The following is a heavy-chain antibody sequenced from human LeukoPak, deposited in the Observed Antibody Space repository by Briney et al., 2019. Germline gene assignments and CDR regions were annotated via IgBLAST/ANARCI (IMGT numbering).Heavy chain of an antibody. V-gene: IGHV1-69*04. J-gene: IGHJ4*02. Sequence: ASVKVSCKASGGTFSSYAIGWVRQAPGQGLEWMGRIIPILGIANYAQKFQGRVTITADKSTSTAYMELSSLRSEDTAVYYCASNYYGSGIYYNFDYWGQGTLVTVSS. CDR2: IIPILGIA. D-gene: IGHD3-10*01. CDR1: GGTFSSYA. CDR3: ASNYYGSGIYYNFDY.